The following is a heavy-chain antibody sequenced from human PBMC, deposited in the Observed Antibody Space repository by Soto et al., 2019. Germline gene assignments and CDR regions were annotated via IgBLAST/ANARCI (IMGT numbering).Heavy chain of an antibody. D-gene: IGHD6-19*01. CDR3: ARVDSSGWSHPFDI. J-gene: IGHJ3*02. V-gene: IGHV3-30-3*01. Sequence: PGGSLRLSCAASGFTFSSYAMHWVRPAPGKGLEWVAVISSDGSNKYSADSVKGRFTISRDNSENTLYLQMNSLRAEDTAVYYCARVDSSGWSHPFDIWGRGTMVTVSS. CDR2: ISSDGSNK. CDR1: GFTFSSYA.